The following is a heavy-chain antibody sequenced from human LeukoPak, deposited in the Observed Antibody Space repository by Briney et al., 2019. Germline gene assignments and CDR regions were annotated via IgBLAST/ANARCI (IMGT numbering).Heavy chain of an antibody. J-gene: IGHJ4*02. CDR3: ATLSGNPTMRPIDY. CDR2: IIPIFGTA. D-gene: IGHD4-23*01. Sequence: GASVKVSCKASGGTFSSYAISWVRQAPGQGLEWMGGIIPIFGTANYAQKFLGRVTITADESTSTAYMELSSLRSEDTAVYYCATLSGNPTMRPIDYWGQGTLVTVSS. CDR1: GGTFSSYA. V-gene: IGHV1-69*13.